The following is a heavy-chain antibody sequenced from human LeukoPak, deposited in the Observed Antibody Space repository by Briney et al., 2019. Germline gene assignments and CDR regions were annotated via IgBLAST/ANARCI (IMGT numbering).Heavy chain of an antibody. V-gene: IGHV4-59*11. CDR3: AKDLGPAYFYLDV. J-gene: IGHJ6*03. CDR1: GGSISSHY. Sequence: SETLSLTCTVSGGSISSHYWSWIRQPPGKGLEWIGYMQYSGSTNYNPSLKSRVTISGDTSKNQFSLRLTSVTAADTAIYYCAKDLGPAYFYLDVWGKGTTVTISS. CDR2: MQYSGST. D-gene: IGHD7-27*01.